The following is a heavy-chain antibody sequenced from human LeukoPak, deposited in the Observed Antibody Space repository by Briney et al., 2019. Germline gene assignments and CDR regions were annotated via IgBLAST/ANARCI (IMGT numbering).Heavy chain of an antibody. V-gene: IGHV3-23*01. CDR2: ISGSGGYT. CDR1: GFTFSSYA. Sequence: PGGSLRLSCAASGFTFSSYAMSWVRQAPGKGLEWVSAISGSGGYTYYADSVKGRFTISRGNSKNTLYLRMNSLRAEDTAVYYCAKDFLGATTDYFDYWGQGTLVTVSS. CDR3: AKDFLGATTDYFDY. J-gene: IGHJ4*02. D-gene: IGHD1-26*01.